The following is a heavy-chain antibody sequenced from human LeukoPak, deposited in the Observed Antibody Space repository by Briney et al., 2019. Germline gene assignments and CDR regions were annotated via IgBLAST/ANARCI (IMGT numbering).Heavy chain of an antibody. CDR2: IFPGDSDT. Sequence: GESLKISCKGSGYRFTNYWIGWVRQMPGKGLEWMGIIFPGDSDTRYSPSVQGQVTISADKSISTAYLQWSSLKASDTAMYYCARGRGRLLLARVSAFDIWGQGTMVTVSS. CDR1: GYRFTNYW. D-gene: IGHD3-22*01. CDR3: ARGRGRLLLARVSAFDI. J-gene: IGHJ3*02. V-gene: IGHV5-51*01.